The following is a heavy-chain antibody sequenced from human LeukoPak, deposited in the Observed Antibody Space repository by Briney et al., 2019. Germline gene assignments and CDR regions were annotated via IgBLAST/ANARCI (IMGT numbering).Heavy chain of an antibody. D-gene: IGHD2-2*01. J-gene: IGHJ4*02. CDR2: IYHSGST. CDR3: AGLGYCSSTSCPTIDY. CDR1: GGSISSYY. V-gene: IGHV4-59*04. Sequence: SETLSLTCTVSGGSISSYYWGWIRQPPGKGLEWIGRIYHSGSTYYNPSLKSRVTISVDTSKNQFSLKLSSVTAADTAVYYCAGLGYCSSTSCPTIDYWGQGTLVTASS.